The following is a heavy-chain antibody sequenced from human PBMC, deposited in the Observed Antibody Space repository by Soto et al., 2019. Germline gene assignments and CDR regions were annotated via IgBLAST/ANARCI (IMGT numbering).Heavy chain of an antibody. V-gene: IGHV4-4*02. CDR1: GGSISSSNW. CDR2: IYHSGST. J-gene: IGHJ4*02. D-gene: IGHD2-2*01. Sequence: SETLSLTCAVSGGSISSSNWWSWVRQPPAKGLEWTGEIYHSGSTNYNPSLKSRVTISVDKSKNQFSLKLRSVTAADTAVYYCASLIVVVPAAKGYYFDYWGQGTLVTVSS. CDR3: ASLIVVVPAAKGYYFDY.